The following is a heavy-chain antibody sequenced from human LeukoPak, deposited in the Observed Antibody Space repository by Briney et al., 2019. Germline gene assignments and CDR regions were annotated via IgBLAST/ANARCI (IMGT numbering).Heavy chain of an antibody. V-gene: IGHV3-48*04. D-gene: IGHD2-21*01. Sequence: GGSLRLSCAASGFTFSDYAMDWVRQAPGKGLEWVSHIDIIGNALYYADSVKGRFSISRDNAKSSLSLQMDSLSAEDTAVYYCAREGLLHAYDIWGQGTLVTVSS. CDR1: GFTFSDYA. CDR2: IDIIGNAL. J-gene: IGHJ3*02. CDR3: AREGLLHAYDI.